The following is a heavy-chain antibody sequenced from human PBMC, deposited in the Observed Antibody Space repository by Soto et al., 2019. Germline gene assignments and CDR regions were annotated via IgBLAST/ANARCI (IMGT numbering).Heavy chain of an antibody. D-gene: IGHD6-13*01. Sequence: AETLSLTCTVSGCSISSYYLSWIRQPPGKGLEWIGYIYYSGSTNYNPSLKSRVTISVDTSNNQSSLKLSSVPAADTAVYYCARAAAAAGRYFDYWGQGTLVTVSS. J-gene: IGHJ4*02. CDR1: GCSISSYY. V-gene: IGHV4-59*01. CDR2: IYYSGST. CDR3: ARAAAAAGRYFDY.